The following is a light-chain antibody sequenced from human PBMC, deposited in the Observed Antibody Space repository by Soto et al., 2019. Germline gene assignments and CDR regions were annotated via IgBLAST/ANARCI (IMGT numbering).Light chain of an antibody. CDR1: SGDVGGYKY. Sequence: QSALTQPASVSGSPGQSITISGTGASGDVGGYKYVSWYQHHPGKVPKLMIYDVSHRPSGVSSRFSGSKSGNTASLTISGLHADYEADYYCSSYTSANTFEVVFGGGTKLTVL. J-gene: IGLJ2*01. CDR2: DVS. V-gene: IGLV2-14*03. CDR3: SSYTSANTFEVV.